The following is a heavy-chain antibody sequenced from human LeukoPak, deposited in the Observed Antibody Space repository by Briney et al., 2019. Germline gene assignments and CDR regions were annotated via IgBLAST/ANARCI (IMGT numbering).Heavy chain of an antibody. CDR1: GFTFSYFW. J-gene: IGHJ4*02. Sequence: GESLRLSCAASGFTFSYFWMHWFRHTPGKGLVWVSCINTDGSYSSYADSVKGRFTISRDNSKNTLYLQMNSLRAEDTAVYYCANVRAYTSGWYREDNWGQGTLVTVSS. V-gene: IGHV3-74*01. D-gene: IGHD6-19*01. CDR2: INTDGSYS. CDR3: ANVRAYTSGWYREDN.